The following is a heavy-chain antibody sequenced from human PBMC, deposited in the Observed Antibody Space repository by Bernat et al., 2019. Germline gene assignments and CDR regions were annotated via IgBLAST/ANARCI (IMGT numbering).Heavy chain of an antibody. D-gene: IGHD5-18*01. J-gene: IGHJ4*02. CDR1: GFTFSSYA. V-gene: IGHV3-64*01. Sequence: EVQLVESGGGLVQPGGSLRLSCAASGFTFSSYAMHWVRQAPGKGLEYVSAISNNGGCTYYVNSVKGRFTISRDNSKNTLYLQMGSLRAEDMAVYYCARGGEYSYGYFDYWGQGTLVTVSS. CDR2: ISNNGGCT. CDR3: ARGGEYSYGYFDY.